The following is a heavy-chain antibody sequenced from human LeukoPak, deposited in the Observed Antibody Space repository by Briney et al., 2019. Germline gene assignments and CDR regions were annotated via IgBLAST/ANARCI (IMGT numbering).Heavy chain of an antibody. D-gene: IGHD6-19*01. CDR1: EFSVGSNY. J-gene: IGHJ5*02. V-gene: IGHV3-66*01. Sequence: GGSLRLSCAASEFSVGSNYMTWVRQAPGKGLEWVSLIYSGGSTYYADSVKGRFTISRDNSKNTLYLQMNSLRAEDTAVYYCAKSVGWYVLSPWGQGTLVTVSS. CDR2: IYSGGST. CDR3: AKSVGWYVLSP.